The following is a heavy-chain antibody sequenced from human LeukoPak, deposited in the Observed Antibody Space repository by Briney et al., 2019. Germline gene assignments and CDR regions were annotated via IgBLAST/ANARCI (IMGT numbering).Heavy chain of an antibody. CDR1: GFTLSSYG. Sequence: GGSLRLSCAASGFTLSSYGRSWVRQARGKGVEWVSAISGSGGSTYYADSVKGRFTISRDNAKNTVYLQMNSLRADDTAVYYCAKDGSVAYCGGDCKILDYWGQGTLVTVSS. CDR2: ISGSGGST. CDR3: AKDGSVAYCGGDCKILDY. V-gene: IGHV3-23*01. J-gene: IGHJ4*02. D-gene: IGHD2-21*01.